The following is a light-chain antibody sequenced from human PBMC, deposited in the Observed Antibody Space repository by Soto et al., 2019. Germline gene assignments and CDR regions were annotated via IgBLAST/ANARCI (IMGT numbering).Light chain of an antibody. Sequence: AIQLTQSPSSLSASVGDRVTITCRASQDIRGALAWYQQKPGKAPKFLIFDVSTLQSGVPSRFSGSGSGTDFTLTISSLQPEDFGTYYCQQFNTYPITFGQGTRLEIK. V-gene: IGKV1-13*02. CDR1: QDIRGA. J-gene: IGKJ5*01. CDR3: QQFNTYPIT. CDR2: DVS.